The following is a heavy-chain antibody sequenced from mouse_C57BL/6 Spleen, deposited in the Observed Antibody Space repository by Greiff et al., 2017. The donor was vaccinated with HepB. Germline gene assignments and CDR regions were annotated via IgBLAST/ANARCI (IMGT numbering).Heavy chain of an antibody. Sequence: QVQLQQPGAELVRPGSSVKLSCKASGYTFTSYWMDWVKQRPGQGLEWIGNIYPSDSETHYNQKFKDKATLTVDKSSSTAYMQLSSLTSEDSAVYYCARKVDWALFAYWGQGTLVTVSA. CDR2: IYPSDSET. CDR1: GYTFTSYW. J-gene: IGHJ3*01. D-gene: IGHD4-1*01. CDR3: ARKVDWALFAY. V-gene: IGHV1-61*01.